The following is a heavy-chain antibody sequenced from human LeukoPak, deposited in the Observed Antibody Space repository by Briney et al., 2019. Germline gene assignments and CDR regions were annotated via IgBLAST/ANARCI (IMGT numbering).Heavy chain of an antibody. D-gene: IGHD1-26*01. J-gene: IGHJ3*02. Sequence: GGSLRLSCTASGFTFGDYAMTWVRQAPGKGLEWVGFIASETYGGTAEYAASVKGRFTISRDDSKSIAYLQMNSLKTEDTAVYYCTRATVGATTSHDAFDIWGQGTMVTVSS. CDR2: IASETYGGTA. CDR1: GFTFGDYA. CDR3: TRATVGATTSHDAFDI. V-gene: IGHV3-49*04.